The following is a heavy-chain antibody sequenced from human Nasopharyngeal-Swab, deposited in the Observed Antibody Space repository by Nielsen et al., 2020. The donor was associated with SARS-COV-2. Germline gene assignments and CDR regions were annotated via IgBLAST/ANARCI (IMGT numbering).Heavy chain of an antibody. D-gene: IGHD6-13*01. J-gene: IGHJ3*02. CDR2: IIPIFGTA. V-gene: IGHV1-69*01. Sequence: WVRQAPGQGIEWMGGIIPIFGTANYAQKFQGRVTITADESTSTAYMELSSLRSEDTAVYYCARKIAAAALAVDAFDIWGQGTMVTVSS. CDR3: ARKIAAAALAVDAFDI.